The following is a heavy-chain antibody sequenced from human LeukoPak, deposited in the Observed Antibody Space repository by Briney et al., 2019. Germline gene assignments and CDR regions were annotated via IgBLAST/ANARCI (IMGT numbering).Heavy chain of an antibody. CDR2: IIPIFGTA. D-gene: IGHD2-21*01. J-gene: IGHJ6*03. Sequence: SVKVSCKASGGTFSSYAISWVRQAPGQGLEWMGGIIPIFGTANYAQTFQGRVTITTDESTSTAYMELSSLRSEDTAVYYCASGSYYYYYYMDVWGKGTTVTVSS. CDR3: ASGSYYYYYYMDV. V-gene: IGHV1-69*05. CDR1: GGTFSSYA.